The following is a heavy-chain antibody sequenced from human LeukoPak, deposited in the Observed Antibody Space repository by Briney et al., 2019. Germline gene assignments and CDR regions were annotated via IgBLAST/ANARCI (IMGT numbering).Heavy chain of an antibody. CDR2: ISVSGVST. J-gene: IGHJ4*02. CDR1: GFTLSSYA. CDR3: AKGFGMYDFWRGYPFDY. D-gene: IGHD3-3*01. Sequence: GGSLRLSCAASGFTLSSYAMSWVRQAPGKGLEWVSAISVSGVSTYYAHSVKARFTISRHNSKNTLYLQMNSGIAEDTGVYYCAKGFGMYDFWRGYPFDYWGKGNVVTVSS. V-gene: IGHV3-23*01.